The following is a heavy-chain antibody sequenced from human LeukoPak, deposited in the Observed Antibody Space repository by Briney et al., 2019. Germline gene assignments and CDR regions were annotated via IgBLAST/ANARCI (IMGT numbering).Heavy chain of an antibody. Sequence: PSETLSLTCTVSGGSISSGDCYWRWLRQPPGKGLEWIGYIYYSGSTYYNPSLKSRVTISVDTSKNQFSLKLSSVTAADTAVYYCARAPDNWFDPWGQGTLVTVSS. V-gene: IGHV4-30-4*08. J-gene: IGHJ5*02. CDR3: ARAPDNWFDP. CDR2: IYYSGST. CDR1: GGSISSGDCY.